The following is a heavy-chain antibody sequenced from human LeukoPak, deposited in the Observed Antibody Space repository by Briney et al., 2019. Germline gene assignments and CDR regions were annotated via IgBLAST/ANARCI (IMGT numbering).Heavy chain of an antibody. D-gene: IGHD2-21*02. J-gene: IGHJ6*03. CDR3: ARVFGDTLGWDYMDV. Sequence: GGSLRLSCAASGFTFSSYAMSWVRQAPGKGLEWVGRTRNKANSYTTKYAASVKGSFTISRDDSKNSLYLQMSSLKTEDTAVYYCARVFGDTLGWDYMDVWGKGTTVTVSS. V-gene: IGHV3-72*01. CDR2: TRNKANSYTT. CDR1: GFTFSSYA.